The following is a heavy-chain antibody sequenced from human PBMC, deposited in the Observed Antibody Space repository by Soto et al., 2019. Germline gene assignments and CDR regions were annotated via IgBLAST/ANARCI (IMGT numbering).Heavy chain of an antibody. Sequence: SETLSLTTTVSGGSSVSYDWSWIRQPPGKGLEWIGYIYYSGSTNYNPSLKSRVTISVDTSKNQFSLKLSSVTAAATPVYYCARVCGAAFDIWRHRTMVTVSS. V-gene: IGHV4-59*01. CDR1: GGSSVSYD. CDR2: IYYSGST. J-gene: IGHJ3*02. CDR3: ARVCGAAFDI. D-gene: IGHD1-26*01.